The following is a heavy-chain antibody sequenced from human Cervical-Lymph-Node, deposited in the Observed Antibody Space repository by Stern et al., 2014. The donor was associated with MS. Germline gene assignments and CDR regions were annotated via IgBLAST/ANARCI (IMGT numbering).Heavy chain of an antibody. CDR3: ASQRTRPNDAFDV. CDR1: GFTFTTYW. V-gene: IGHV3-7*01. Sequence: EVQLLESGGGLVQPGGSLRLSCTASGFTFTTYWMSWVRQAPGKGLEWVANINQDGSEKRYVGSVNGRFTVSRDNAQDSLYLQMDSLRTEDTAVYYCASQRTRPNDAFDVWGLGTMVAVSS. J-gene: IGHJ3*01. CDR2: INQDGSEK.